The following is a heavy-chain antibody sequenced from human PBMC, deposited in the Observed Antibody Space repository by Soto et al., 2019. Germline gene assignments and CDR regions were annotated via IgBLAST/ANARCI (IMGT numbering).Heavy chain of an antibody. CDR1: GFICSSYD. Sequence: PGGSLRLSCAASGFICSSYDMSWVRQAPGKGLEWVSTILVDGRTFYADSVRGRFTISRDSSQNTVYLQMNSLTAGDTALYYCAKATATGGGAFDICGQGTMVTVSS. CDR3: AKATATGGGAFDI. J-gene: IGHJ3*02. CDR2: ILVDGRT. V-gene: IGHV3-23*01. D-gene: IGHD2-8*02.